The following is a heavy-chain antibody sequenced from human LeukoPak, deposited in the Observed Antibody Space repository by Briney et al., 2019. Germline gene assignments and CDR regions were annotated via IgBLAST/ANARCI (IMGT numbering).Heavy chain of an antibody. CDR2: LLYDGNTK. Sequence: GGSLRLSCAASGFSLSNYGMHWVRQAPGKGLEWVAALLYDGNTKHYADSVKGRFTISRDISENTFYLQMNSLTAEDTAVYYCARDHRPEIQYYYMNVWGKGTTVAVSS. CDR3: ARDHRPEIQYYYMNV. D-gene: IGHD1-14*01. J-gene: IGHJ6*03. V-gene: IGHV3-33*01. CDR1: GFSLSNYG.